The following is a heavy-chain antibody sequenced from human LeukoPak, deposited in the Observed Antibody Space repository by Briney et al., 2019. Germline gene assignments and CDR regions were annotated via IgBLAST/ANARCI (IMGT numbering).Heavy chain of an antibody. V-gene: IGHV4-59*01. CDR3: ARDAGDLVGVSLGYFDP. J-gene: IGHJ5*02. CDR2: IYYSGST. Sequence: SETLSLTCTVSGGSISSYYWSWIRQPPGKGLEWIGYIYYSGSTNYNPSLKSRVTISVDTSKNQFSLKLSSVTAADTAVYYCARDAGDLVGVSLGYFDPWGQGTLVTVSS. D-gene: IGHD3-10*01. CDR1: GGSISSYY.